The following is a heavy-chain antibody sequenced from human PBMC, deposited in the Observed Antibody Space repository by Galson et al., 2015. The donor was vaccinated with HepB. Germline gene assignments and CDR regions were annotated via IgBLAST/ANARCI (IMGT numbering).Heavy chain of an antibody. CDR1: KFTFSRYG. J-gene: IGHJ6*02. D-gene: IGHD3-22*01. CDR2: ISRSSNYK. Sequence: SLRLSCAASKFTFSRYGMNWVRQAPGKGLEWVSSISRSSNYKYYADSVKGRFTISRDNAKNSLYLHMNSLRAEDTAVYYCARIYYDSSGYPTDFYYYYGMDVWGQGTTVTVSS. V-gene: IGHV3-21*01. CDR3: ARIYYDSSGYPTDFYYYYGMDV.